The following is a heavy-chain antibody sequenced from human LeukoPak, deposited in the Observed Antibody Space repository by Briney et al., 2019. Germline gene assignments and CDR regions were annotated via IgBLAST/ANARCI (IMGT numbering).Heavy chain of an antibody. D-gene: IGHD2-2*02. CDR1: GFTFSSYS. CDR3: ARAHQRYCSSTSCYTDYFDY. V-gene: IGHV3-48*01. Sequence: GGSLRLSCAASGFTFSSYSMNWVRQAPGKGLEWVSYISSSSSTIYYADSVKGRFTISRDNAKNSLYLQMNSLRAEDTAVYYCARAHQRYCSSTSCYTDYFDYWGQGTLVTVSS. J-gene: IGHJ4*02. CDR2: ISSSSSTI.